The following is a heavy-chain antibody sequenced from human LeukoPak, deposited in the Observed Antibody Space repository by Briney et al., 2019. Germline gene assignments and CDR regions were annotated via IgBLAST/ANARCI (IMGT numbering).Heavy chain of an antibody. D-gene: IGHD6-19*01. CDR1: GGSISSYY. CDR3: ASGVAGTSGAFDI. CDR2: IYYSGST. Sequence: KPSETLSLTCTVSGGSISSYYWSWIRQPPGKGLEWLGYIYYSGSTNYNPSLKSRVTISVDTSKNRFSLKLSSVTAADTAVYYCASGVAGTSGAFDIWGQGTMVTVSS. J-gene: IGHJ3*02. V-gene: IGHV4-59*01.